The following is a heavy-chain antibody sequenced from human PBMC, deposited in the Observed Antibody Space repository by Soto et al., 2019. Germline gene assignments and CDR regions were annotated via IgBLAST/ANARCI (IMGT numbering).Heavy chain of an antibody. CDR2: ISSSSSTI. V-gene: IGHV3-48*02. J-gene: IGHJ6*01. CDR1: GFTFSSYS. CDR3: ARLGSKIQITWYYGMEV. Sequence: QPXGSLRLSCAASGFTFSSYSMNWVRQAPGKGLEWVSYISSSSSTIYYADSVKGRFTISRDNAKDSLYLQMNSLRDEDTAVYYCARLGSKIQITWYYGMEVWGQGTTGSVSS. D-gene: IGHD5-18*01.